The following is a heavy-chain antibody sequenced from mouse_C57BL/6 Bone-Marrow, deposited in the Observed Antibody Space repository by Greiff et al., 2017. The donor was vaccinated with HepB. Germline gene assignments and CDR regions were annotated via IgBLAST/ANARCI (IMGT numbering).Heavy chain of an antibody. V-gene: IGHV1-72*01. CDR3: ARSRIATVHKGFEY. J-gene: IGHJ2*01. CDR1: GYTFTSYW. D-gene: IGHD1-1*01. Sequence: QVQLQQPGAELVKPGASVKLSCKASGYTFTSYWMHWVKQRPGRGLEWIGRIDPNSGGTKYNEKFKSKATLTGDKPSSTAYMQLSSLTSEDSAVYYCARSRIATVHKGFEYWGQGTTRTVSS. CDR2: IDPNSGGT.